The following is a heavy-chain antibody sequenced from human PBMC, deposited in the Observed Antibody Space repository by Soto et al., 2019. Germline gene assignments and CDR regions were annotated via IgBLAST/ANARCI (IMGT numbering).Heavy chain of an antibody. CDR1: GGSISSSSYY. Sequence: PSETLSLTCTVSGGSISSSSYYWGRIRQPPGMGLVWIVSLYHSRITYYHSSRKARVTISVDTSKNQFSLKLSSVTAADTSVYYCARHGLAALQFDSWGQGTLVTVSS. D-gene: IGHD6-25*01. CDR3: ARHGLAALQFDS. J-gene: IGHJ4*02. CDR2: LYHSRIT. V-gene: IGHV4-39*01.